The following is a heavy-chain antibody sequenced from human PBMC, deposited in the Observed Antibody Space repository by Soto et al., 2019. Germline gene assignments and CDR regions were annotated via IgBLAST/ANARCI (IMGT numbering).Heavy chain of an antibody. D-gene: IGHD6-13*01. V-gene: IGHV3-72*01. Sequence: EVQLVESGGGLVQPGGSLSLSCAASGFIFSDHYMDWVRQTPGKGLEWVGRTRNKANGYTTEYAASVKGRFTISRDDSKNSLYLLMNSLKTEDTAVYYCARARSSSWGLDAFDIWGQGTVVTVSS. J-gene: IGHJ3*02. CDR1: GFIFSDHY. CDR3: ARARSSSWGLDAFDI. CDR2: TRNKANGYTT.